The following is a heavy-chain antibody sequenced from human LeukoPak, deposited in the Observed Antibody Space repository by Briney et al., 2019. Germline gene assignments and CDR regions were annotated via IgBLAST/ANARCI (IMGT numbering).Heavy chain of an antibody. V-gene: IGHV3-23*01. J-gene: IGHJ4*02. CDR1: GFTFSSHA. Sequence: PGGSLRLSCAASGFTFSSHAMSWVRQAPGKGLEWVSAISGSGGSSYYADSVKGRFTISRDNSKNTLYLQVNSLRAEDTAVYYCAKGLGATTGQWGQGTLVTVSS. CDR2: ISGSGGSS. CDR3: AKGLGATTGQ. D-gene: IGHD1-26*01.